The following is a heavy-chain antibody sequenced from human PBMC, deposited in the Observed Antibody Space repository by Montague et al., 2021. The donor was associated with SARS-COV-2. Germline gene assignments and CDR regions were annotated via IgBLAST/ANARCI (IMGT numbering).Heavy chain of an antibody. Sequence: SETLSLTCAVYGGSFTGYYWTWIRQPPGKGLEWIGEINHSGSSNYNPSLESRVTMSVDTSKNQFSLRLNSVSAADTAAYYCARAQVTIFGVLIMLPAAGAFDVWGQGTTVTVSS. CDR3: ARAQVTIFGVLIMLPAAGAFDV. D-gene: IGHD3-3*01. CDR1: GGSFTGYY. V-gene: IGHV4-34*01. CDR2: INHSGSS. J-gene: IGHJ3*01.